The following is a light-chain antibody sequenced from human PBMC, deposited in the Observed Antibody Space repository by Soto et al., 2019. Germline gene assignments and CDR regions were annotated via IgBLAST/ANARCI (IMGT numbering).Light chain of an antibody. J-gene: IGKJ5*01. CDR3: LPHYNLTT. CDR1: QGIRNY. Sequence: DIQMTQYPSSVSASLGDRVTITCQASQGIRNYLNWYHQKPGKAPRLLIYDASNLETGVPSRFSGSGAGTYFTFTINNLQPEDIATYYCLPHYNLTTFGQGARLEIK. CDR2: DAS. V-gene: IGKV1-33*01.